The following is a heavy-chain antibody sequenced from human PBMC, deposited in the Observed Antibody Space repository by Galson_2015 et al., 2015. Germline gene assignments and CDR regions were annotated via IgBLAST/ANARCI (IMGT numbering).Heavy chain of an antibody. J-gene: IGHJ4*02. CDR1: GGSFSSYT. CDR3: AREAYADKAMVTPFDY. V-gene: IGHV1-69*06. CDR2: ISPIFGSA. D-gene: IGHD5-18*01. Sequence: SCKASGGSFSSYTLSWVRQAPGQGLEWLGGISPIFGSANYAQKFQGRVRITADISTSTAYMELSSLRFDDTAVYYCAREAYADKAMVTPFDYWGQGTLITVSS.